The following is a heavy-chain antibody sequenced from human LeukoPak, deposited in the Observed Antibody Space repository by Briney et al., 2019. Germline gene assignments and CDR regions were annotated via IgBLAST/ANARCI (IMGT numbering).Heavy chain of an antibody. CDR2: INPSGGST. CDR1: GYTFTNYY. V-gene: IGHV1-46*01. J-gene: IGHJ4*02. CDR3: VRDPAYSSDTSGFDY. Sequence: ASVKVSCKASGYTFTNYYMQWVRQAPGQGLEWMGLINPSGGSTSYAQTFQGRITMTWDTSTSTVYMELSSLRSEDTAVYYCVRDPAYSSDTSGFDYWGQGTLVTVSS. D-gene: IGHD3-22*01.